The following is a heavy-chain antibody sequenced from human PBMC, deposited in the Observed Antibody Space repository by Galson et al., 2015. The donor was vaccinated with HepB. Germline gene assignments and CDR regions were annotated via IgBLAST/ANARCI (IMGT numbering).Heavy chain of an antibody. V-gene: IGHV3-9*01. CDR1: GFTFDDYA. D-gene: IGHD2-8*01. J-gene: IGHJ3*02. CDR3: AKGLRNFDIILMVYSTHDAFDI. Sequence: SLRLSCAASGFTFDDYAMHWVRHAPGKGLEWVSGISWNSGSIGYADSVKGRFTISRDSAKNSLYLQMNSLRAEDTALYYCAKGLRNFDIILMVYSTHDAFDIWGQGTMVTVSS. CDR2: ISWNSGSI.